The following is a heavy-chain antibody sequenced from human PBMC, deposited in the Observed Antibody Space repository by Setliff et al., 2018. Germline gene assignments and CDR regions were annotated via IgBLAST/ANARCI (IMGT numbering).Heavy chain of an antibody. CDR1: GYTFTKYG. CDR3: ARGSSSGYYFDY. D-gene: IGHD6-6*01. CDR2: ISAYNGNT. Sequence: ASVKVSCKASGYTFTKYGMNWVRQAPGQGLEWMGWISAYNGNTNYAQKLQGRVTMTTDTSTSTAYMELRSLRSDDTAVYYCARGSSSGYYFDYWGQGTLVTVSS. J-gene: IGHJ4*02. V-gene: IGHV1-18*01.